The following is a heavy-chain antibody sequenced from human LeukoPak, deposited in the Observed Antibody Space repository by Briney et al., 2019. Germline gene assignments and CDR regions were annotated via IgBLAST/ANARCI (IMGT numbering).Heavy chain of an antibody. V-gene: IGHV3-21*01. D-gene: IGHD3-10*01. CDR1: GFTFSSYS. Sequence: GGSLRLSCAASGFTFSSYSMNWVRQAPGKGLEWVSSISSSSSYIYYADSVKGRFTISRDNAKNSLYLQMNSLRAGDTAVYYCARGLTGLWFGARAEYGMDVWGQGTTVTVSS. CDR3: ARGLTGLWFGARAEYGMDV. J-gene: IGHJ6*02. CDR2: ISSSSSYI.